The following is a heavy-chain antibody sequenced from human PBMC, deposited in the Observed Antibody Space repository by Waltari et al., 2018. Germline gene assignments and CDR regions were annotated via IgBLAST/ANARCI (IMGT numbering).Heavy chain of an antibody. J-gene: IGHJ6*02. D-gene: IGHD3-3*01. CDR3: ARAPLASPFGVVMALEHYYYYGMDV. CDR1: GYTFTSFA. CDR2: LNAGNGNT. Sequence: QVQLVQSGAEVKKPGASVKVSCKASGYTFTSFAMHCLRHAPAQQLEWMGWLNAGNGNTKYSQKFQGRVTITRDTSASTAYMELSSLRSEDTAVYYCARAPLASPFGVVMALEHYYYYGMDVWGQGTTVTVSS. V-gene: IGHV1-3*01.